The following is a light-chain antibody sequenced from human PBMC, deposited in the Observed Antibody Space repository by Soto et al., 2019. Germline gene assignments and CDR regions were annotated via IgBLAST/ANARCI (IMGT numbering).Light chain of an antibody. J-gene: IGLJ1*01. CDR2: EGT. CDR1: SRDVGSYNL. CDR3: CSFAGSSTYV. Sequence: QSALTQPASVSGSPGQSITISCPGTSRDVGSYNLVSWYQQHPGNAPKLIIYEGTKRPSGVSYRFPGSKSGNTASLTISGLQEEDEGDYHCCSFAGSSTYVFGTGTKVTVL. V-gene: IGLV2-23*01.